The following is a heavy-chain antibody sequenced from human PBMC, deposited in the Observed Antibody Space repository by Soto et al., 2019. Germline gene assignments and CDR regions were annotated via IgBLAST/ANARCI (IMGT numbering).Heavy chain of an antibody. CDR1: GDTVTNFG. Sequence: ASVKVSCKTAGDTVTNFGLSWVRHPPGQGLGWMGWIATYNNNKNYAQKFQGRLSLTTDTSTSTGYMELKTLEYDDTSVYYCARVLRGVVNWFDPWGQGSLVTVSS. V-gene: IGHV1-18*01. CDR3: ARVLRGVVNWFDP. D-gene: IGHD3-10*01. CDR2: IATYNNNK. J-gene: IGHJ5*02.